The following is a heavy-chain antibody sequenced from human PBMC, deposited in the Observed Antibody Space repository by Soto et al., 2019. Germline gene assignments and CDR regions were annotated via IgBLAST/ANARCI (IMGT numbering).Heavy chain of an antibody. CDR3: ARRQIPPPTRGAANARGAMDV. Sequence: QVQLVESGGGVVQPGRSLRLSCAASGVTFNNYGMHWVRQAPGKGLEWLAVIWNDGSNSSYANSVKGRFTISRDNSKNTLYLQMSSLRAEDTGVYYCARRQIPPPTRGAANARGAMDVWGQVATVTVS. J-gene: IGHJ6*02. CDR2: IWNDGSNS. D-gene: IGHD6-13*01. V-gene: IGHV3-33*01. CDR1: GVTFNNYG.